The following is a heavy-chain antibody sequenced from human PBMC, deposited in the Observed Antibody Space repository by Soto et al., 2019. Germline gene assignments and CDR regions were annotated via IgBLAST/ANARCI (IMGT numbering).Heavy chain of an antibody. J-gene: IGHJ4*02. CDR1: GGSINTGGYF. CDR2: IYYSGIT. V-gene: IGHV4-31*03. CDR3: ARERAYFDS. Sequence: QVQLQESGPGLVKPSQTLSLTCTVSGGSINTGGYFWNWIRQHPGKGLEWIGYIYYSGITYYSPSLKSRVAISVDTSKNQFSLNLTSVTAADTAVYYCARERAYFDSWGQGTVVTVSS.